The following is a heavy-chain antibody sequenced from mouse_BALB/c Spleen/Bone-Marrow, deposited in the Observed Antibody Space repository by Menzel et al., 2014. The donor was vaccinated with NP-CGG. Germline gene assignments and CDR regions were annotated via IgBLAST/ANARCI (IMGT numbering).Heavy chain of an antibody. J-gene: IGHJ4*01. D-gene: IGHD2-1*01. V-gene: IGHV2-6-7*01. CDR2: IWGDGST. Sequence: VNVVESGPGLVAPSQSLSITCTVSGFSLTGYGVNWVRQPPGKGLEWLGMIWGDGSTDYNSAPKSRLSISKDNSKSQVFLKMNSLQTDDTARYYCARGGNYYAMDYWGQGTSVTVSS. CDR3: ARGGNYYAMDY. CDR1: GFSLTGYG.